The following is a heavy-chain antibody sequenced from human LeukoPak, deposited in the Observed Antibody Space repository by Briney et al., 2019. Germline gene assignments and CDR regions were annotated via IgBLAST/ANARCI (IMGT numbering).Heavy chain of an antibody. CDR2: SSGSGGST. CDR3: AKTNSNSVSSSWYMDWFDP. CDR1: GFTFSSYA. V-gene: IGHV3-23*01. Sequence: GGSLRLSCAASGFTFSSYAMSWVRKAPGTGLEWVSASSGSGGSTYYADSVKVRFTISRDNSKNTLYLQMNSLRAEDTAVYYCAKTNSNSVSSSWYMDWFDPWGQGTLVTVSS. J-gene: IGHJ5*02. D-gene: IGHD6-13*01.